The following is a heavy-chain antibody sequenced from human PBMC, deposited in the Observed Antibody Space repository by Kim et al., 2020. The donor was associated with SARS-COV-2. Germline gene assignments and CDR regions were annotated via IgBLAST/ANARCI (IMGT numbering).Heavy chain of an antibody. CDR1: GGSFSGYY. D-gene: IGHD2-15*01. J-gene: IGHJ4*02. Sequence: SETLSLTCAVYGGSFSGYYWSWIRQPPGKGLEWIGEINHSGSTNYNPSLKSRVTISVDTSKNQFSLKLSSVTAADTAVYYCARNRFVLIGRRGGKVADYWGQGTLVTVSS. CDR2: INHSGST. CDR3: ARNRFVLIGRRGGKVADY. V-gene: IGHV4-34*01.